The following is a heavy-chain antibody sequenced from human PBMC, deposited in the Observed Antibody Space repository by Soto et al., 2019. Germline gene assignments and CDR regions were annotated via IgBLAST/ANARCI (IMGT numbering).Heavy chain of an antibody. CDR3: AGYMVRTNWFDP. Sequence: GGSLRLSCAASGFTFSSYAMSWVRQAPGKGLEWVSAISGSGGSTYYADSVKGRFTISRDNSKNTLYLQMNSLRAEDTAVYYCAGYMVRTNWFDPWGQGTLVTVSS. J-gene: IGHJ5*02. V-gene: IGHV3-23*01. CDR2: ISGSGGST. D-gene: IGHD3-10*01. CDR1: GFTFSSYA.